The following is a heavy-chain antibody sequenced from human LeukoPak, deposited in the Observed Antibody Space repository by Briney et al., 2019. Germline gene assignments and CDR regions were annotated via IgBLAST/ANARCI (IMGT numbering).Heavy chain of an antibody. V-gene: IGHV4-4*02. CDR2: IYYSGTT. D-gene: IGHD6-13*01. Sequence: SETLSLTCAVSGGSISSGNWWSWVRQPPGKGLEWIGYIYYSGTTNYNPSLKSRVTMSVDMSKNQFSLKLSSVTAADTAVYYCARRSSSWKNWFDPWGQGTLVTVSS. CDR3: ARRSSSWKNWFDP. J-gene: IGHJ5*02. CDR1: GGSISSGNW.